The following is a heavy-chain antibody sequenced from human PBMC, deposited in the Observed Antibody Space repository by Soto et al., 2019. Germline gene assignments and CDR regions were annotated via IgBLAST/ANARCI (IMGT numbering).Heavy chain of an antibody. Sequence: QVQIQESGPGLVKPSGTLSLACSVSSVSVSGSYWCAWVRQPPGKGLEWIGEIDHSGHTNYNPSLKSRVTMSLDNSKNQFSLNLRAVVGADTAVYYCARSNWNYVRTLDYWGQGTQVIVSS. CDR3: ARSNWNYVRTLDY. D-gene: IGHD1-7*01. J-gene: IGHJ4*02. V-gene: IGHV4-4*02. CDR1: SVSVSGSYW. CDR2: IDHSGHT.